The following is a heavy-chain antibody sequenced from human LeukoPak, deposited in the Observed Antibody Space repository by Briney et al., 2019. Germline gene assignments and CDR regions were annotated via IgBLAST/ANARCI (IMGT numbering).Heavy chain of an antibody. CDR3: ARGRAAAGTLNVAS. J-gene: IGHJ4*02. Sequence: SETLSLTCTVSGGSISSYYWSWIRQPPGKGLEWIGYIYYSGSTNYNPSLKSRVTTSVDTSKNQFFLKLSYVTAADTAVYYCARGRAAAGTLNVASWGQGPLVTVSS. CDR1: GGSISSYY. CDR2: IYYSGST. V-gene: IGHV4-59*01. D-gene: IGHD6-13*01.